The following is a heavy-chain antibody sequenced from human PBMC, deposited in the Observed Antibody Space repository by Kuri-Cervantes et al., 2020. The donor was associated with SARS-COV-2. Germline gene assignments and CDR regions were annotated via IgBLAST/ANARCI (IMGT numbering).Heavy chain of an antibody. CDR2: IYYSGST. V-gene: IGHV4-39*01. J-gene: IGHJ5*02. CDR1: GGSISSSSYY. Sequence: SETLSLTCTASGGSISSSSYYWGWIRQPPGKGLEWIGSIYYSGSTYYNPSLKSRVTISVDTSKNQFSLKLSSVTAADTAVYYCARLTGYSSGWYWASWWFDPWGQGTLVTVSS. CDR3: ARLTGYSSGWYWASWWFDP. D-gene: IGHD6-19*01.